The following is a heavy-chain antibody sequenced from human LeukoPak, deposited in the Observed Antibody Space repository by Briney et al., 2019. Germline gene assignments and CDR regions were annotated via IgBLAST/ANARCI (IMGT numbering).Heavy chain of an antibody. Sequence: GGSLRLSCAASGFTFSDYFMSWIRQAPGKGLEWVSYISTSGDIIYYADSVKGRSTISRDNAKNSLYLQMNSLRAEDTAVYYCARGRTTTLYYFDYWGQGTLVTVSS. CDR1: GFTFSDYF. D-gene: IGHD1-1*01. CDR2: ISTSGDII. CDR3: ARGRTTTLYYFDY. J-gene: IGHJ4*02. V-gene: IGHV3-11*01.